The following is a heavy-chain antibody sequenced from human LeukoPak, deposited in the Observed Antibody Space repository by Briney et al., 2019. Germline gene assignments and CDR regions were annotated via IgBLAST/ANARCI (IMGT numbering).Heavy chain of an antibody. J-gene: IGHJ4*02. CDR3: AKTPRDTLAVAAFDY. D-gene: IGHD6-19*01. CDR1: GFTFSSYA. CDR2: ISGSGGST. Sequence: GGSLRLSCAASGFTFSSYAMSWVRQAPEKGLEWVSAISGSGGSTYYADSVKGRFTISRDNSKNTLYLQMNSLRAEDTAVYYCAKTPRDTLAVAAFDYWGQGTLVTVSS. V-gene: IGHV3-23*01.